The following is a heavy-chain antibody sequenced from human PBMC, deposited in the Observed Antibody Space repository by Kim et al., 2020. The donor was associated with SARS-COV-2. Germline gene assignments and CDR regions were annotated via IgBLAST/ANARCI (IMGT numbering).Heavy chain of an antibody. Sequence: YSPSLKGRVTISVDTSKNQFSLKLSSVTAADTAVYYCARTYSSSWYWFDPWGQGTLVTVSS. V-gene: IGHV4-39*01. CDR3: ARTYSSSWYWFDP. D-gene: IGHD6-13*01. J-gene: IGHJ5*02.